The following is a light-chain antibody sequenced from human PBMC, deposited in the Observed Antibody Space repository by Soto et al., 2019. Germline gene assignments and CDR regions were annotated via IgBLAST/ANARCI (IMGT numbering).Light chain of an antibody. CDR1: SSDVGGYNY. CDR2: EVS. V-gene: IGLV2-14*01. CDR3: CAYAATYTYV. J-gene: IGLJ1*01. Sequence: QSVLTQPASVSGSPGQSITISCTGTSSDVGGYNYVSWYQQHPGKAPKLMIYEVSNRPSGVSNRFSGSKFGNTASLTISGLQAEDEAEYYCCAYAATYTYVFGTGTKVTVL.